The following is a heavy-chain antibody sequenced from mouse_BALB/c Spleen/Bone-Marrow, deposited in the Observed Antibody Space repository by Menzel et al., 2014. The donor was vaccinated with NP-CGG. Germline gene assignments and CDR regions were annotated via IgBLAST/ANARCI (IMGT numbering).Heavy chain of an antibody. CDR2: IYPGDGDT. CDR1: GYAFSSYW. CDR3: ARWYRDPHFAMDY. D-gene: IGHD2-14*01. V-gene: IGHV1-80*01. Sequence: VKLMESGAELVRPGSSVKISCKASGYAFSSYWMNWVKQRPGQGLEWIGQIYPGDGDTNYNGNFKDKATLTVDRSSSTAFMQLSSLTSEDSAVYFCARWYRDPHFAMDYWGPGTSVTVSS. J-gene: IGHJ4*01.